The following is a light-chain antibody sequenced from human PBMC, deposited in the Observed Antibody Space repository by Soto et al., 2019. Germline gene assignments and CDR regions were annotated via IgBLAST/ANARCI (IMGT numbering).Light chain of an antibody. V-gene: IGKV1-9*01. J-gene: IGKJ5*01. CDR3: QQLNSYEIT. Sequence: DIQLTQSPSFLSASVGDRVTITCRASQGISSYLAWYQQKPGKAPKLLIYAASTLQSGVPSRFSGSGSGTEFTRTISSLQPEDFATYYFQQLNSYEITFGQGTRLEIK. CDR1: QGISSY. CDR2: AAS.